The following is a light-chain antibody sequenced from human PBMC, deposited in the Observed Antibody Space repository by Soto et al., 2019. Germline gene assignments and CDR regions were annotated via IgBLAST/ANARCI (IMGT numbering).Light chain of an antibody. CDR2: WAS. CDR3: QQYWSTPPA. CDR1: QSVLYSSNNKNY. J-gene: IGKJ4*01. Sequence: DIVMTQSPDSLAVSLGERATIHCKSSQSVLYSSNNKNYLAWYQQKPGQPPKLLIYWASTRESGVPDRISGSGSGTDFTLTINSLQAEDVAVYFCQQYWSTPPAFGGGTKVDIK. V-gene: IGKV4-1*01.